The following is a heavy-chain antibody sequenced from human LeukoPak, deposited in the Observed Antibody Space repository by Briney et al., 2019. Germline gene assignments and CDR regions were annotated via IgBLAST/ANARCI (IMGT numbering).Heavy chain of an antibody. Sequence: GGSLRLSCAASGFTFSSYEMNWVRQAPGKGLEWVSYISSSGSTIYYADSVKGRFTISRDNAKNSLYLQMNGLRAEDTAVYYCARGRIAAAAFDIWGQGTMVTVSS. CDR1: GFTFSSYE. V-gene: IGHV3-48*03. CDR3: ARGRIAAAAFDI. CDR2: ISSSGSTI. J-gene: IGHJ3*02. D-gene: IGHD6-13*01.